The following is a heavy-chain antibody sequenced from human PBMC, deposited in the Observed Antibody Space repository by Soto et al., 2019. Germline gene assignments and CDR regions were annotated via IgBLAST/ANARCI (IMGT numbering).Heavy chain of an antibody. Sequence: GGPVKVSCKTSGYSFTKYGLHWVRQAPGQRLEWMGWINPGNGDTKYSQKFQGRVTITRDTSATTAYMELSSLRSEDSAVFYCARTDCSSTSCYNYYYYGMDVWGQGTTVTVSS. D-gene: IGHD2-2*01. CDR1: GYSFTKYG. J-gene: IGHJ6*02. CDR3: ARTDCSSTSCYNYYYYGMDV. V-gene: IGHV1-3*01. CDR2: INPGNGDT.